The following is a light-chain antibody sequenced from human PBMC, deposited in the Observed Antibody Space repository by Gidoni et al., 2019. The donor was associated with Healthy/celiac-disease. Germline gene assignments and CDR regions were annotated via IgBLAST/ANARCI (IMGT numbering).Light chain of an antibody. Sequence: EIVLTQSPATLSLSPGERATLSCRARQSVSSYLVWYQQRPGQAPRRLIYDASIRATGIPDRFSGSGSGTDFTLTISSLEPEDFAVYYCQQRGNWPLTFGGGTKVEIK. V-gene: IGKV3-11*01. CDR3: QQRGNWPLT. CDR2: DAS. J-gene: IGKJ4*01. CDR1: QSVSSY.